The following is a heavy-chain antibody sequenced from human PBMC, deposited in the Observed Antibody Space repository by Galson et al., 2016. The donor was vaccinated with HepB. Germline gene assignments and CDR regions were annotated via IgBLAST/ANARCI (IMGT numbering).Heavy chain of an antibody. D-gene: IGHD2-15*01. CDR1: GVSISSANYY. CDR3: ARRYSSHWYAFDY. V-gene: IGHV4-39*02. Sequence: LSLTCTVSGVSISSANYYWGWIRQSPGKGLEWIGSIYYSGRTYYNPSFKSRITMSVDTSRNHFSLRMASVTAADTAIYYCARRYSSHWYAFDYWGQGTLVTGSS. J-gene: IGHJ4*02. CDR2: IYYSGRT.